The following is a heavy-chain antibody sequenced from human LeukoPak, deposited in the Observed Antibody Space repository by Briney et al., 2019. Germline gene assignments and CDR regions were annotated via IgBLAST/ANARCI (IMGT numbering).Heavy chain of an antibody. CDR2: VDYSGNT. CDR1: GGSISTYY. CDR3: ARRPYDSSYYYYHYGMDV. Sequence: PSETLSLTCTVSGGSISTYYWSWIRQPPGKGLEWIGYVDYSGNTNYNPSLRSRVTISVDTSKNQFSLKLSSVTAADTAVYYCARRPYDSSYYYYHYGMDVWGQGTTVTVSS. V-gene: IGHV4-59*08. D-gene: IGHD3-22*01. J-gene: IGHJ6*02.